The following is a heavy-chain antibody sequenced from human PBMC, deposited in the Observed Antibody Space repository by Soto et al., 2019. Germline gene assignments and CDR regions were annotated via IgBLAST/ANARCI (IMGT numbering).Heavy chain of an antibody. Sequence: VQLVESGGTVAQPGRSLRLSCAASGFTFSTYGMHWVRQAPGKGLEWVAVISNDGNYIYYADSVKGRFTISRDNSKNTLFLQMSSLRAEDTAVYYCAKAALREFDYWGQGTLVTVSS. V-gene: IGHV3-30*18. CDR1: GFTFSTYG. CDR3: AKAALREFDY. J-gene: IGHJ4*02. D-gene: IGHD3-10*01. CDR2: ISNDGNYI.